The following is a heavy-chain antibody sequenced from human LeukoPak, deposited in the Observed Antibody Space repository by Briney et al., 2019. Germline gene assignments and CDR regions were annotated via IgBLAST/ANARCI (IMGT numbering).Heavy chain of an antibody. J-gene: IGHJ4*02. CDR3: ARLQRAVTGTL. CDR1: GFTFSGYW. Sequence: GGSLRLSCAATGFTFSGYWMSWVRQAPGKGLEWVANIRQDGNEKQYVDSVKGRFTISRDNARNSLYLQMSSLRGEDTALYYCARLQRAVTGTLWGQGTLVIVSS. CDR2: IRQDGNEK. D-gene: IGHD6-19*01. V-gene: IGHV3-7*01.